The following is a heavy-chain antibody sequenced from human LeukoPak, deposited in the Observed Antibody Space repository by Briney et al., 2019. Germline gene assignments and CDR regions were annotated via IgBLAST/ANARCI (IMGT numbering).Heavy chain of an antibody. Sequence: PRGSLRLSCAASGFAFSRYEMNWVRQAPGKGLEWVSYTSSSGSTINYADSVKGRFTVSRDNAKNSLYLQMNSLRAEDTAVYYCARGVYDSSGYYYPWGQGTLVTVSS. CDR2: TSSSGSTI. D-gene: IGHD3-22*01. J-gene: IGHJ5*02. CDR1: GFAFSRYE. CDR3: ARGVYDSSGYYYP. V-gene: IGHV3-48*03.